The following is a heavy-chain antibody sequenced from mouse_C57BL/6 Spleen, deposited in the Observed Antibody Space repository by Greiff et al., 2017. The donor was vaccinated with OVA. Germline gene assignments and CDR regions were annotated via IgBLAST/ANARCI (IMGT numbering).Heavy chain of an antibody. Sequence: EVKLQQSGPVLVKPGASVKMSCKASGYTFTDYYMNWVKQSPGKSLEWIGVINPYNGGTSYNQKFKGKATLTVDKSSSTAYMELNSLTSEDSAVYYCARRISTTVAFDYWGQGTTLTVSS. V-gene: IGHV1-19*01. CDR1: GYTFTDYY. CDR2: INPYNGGT. CDR3: ARRISTTVAFDY. J-gene: IGHJ2*01. D-gene: IGHD1-1*01.